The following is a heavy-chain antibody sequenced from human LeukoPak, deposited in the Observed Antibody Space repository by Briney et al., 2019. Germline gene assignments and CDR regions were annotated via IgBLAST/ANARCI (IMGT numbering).Heavy chain of an antibody. V-gene: IGHV4-34*01. CDR1: GFTFSSYS. Sequence: PGGSLRLSCAASGFTFSSYSMNWIRQPPGKGLEWIGEINHSGSANYNPSLKSRVTISVDTPKNQFSLKLSSVTAADTAVYYCARRRLFKFAFDIWGQGTMVTVSS. J-gene: IGHJ3*02. CDR3: ARRRLFKFAFDI. CDR2: INHSGSA. D-gene: IGHD3-10*02.